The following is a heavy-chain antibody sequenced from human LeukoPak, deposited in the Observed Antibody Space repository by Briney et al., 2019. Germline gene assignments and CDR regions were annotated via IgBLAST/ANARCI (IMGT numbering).Heavy chain of an antibody. D-gene: IGHD2-15*01. CDR2: ISNSGST. CDR3: GRDALVGYFSYYYMDV. J-gene: IGHJ6*03. Sequence: SETLSLTCTVSGGSISSHYWTWMRQSPVKGLEWIGDISNSGSTSYNPSLKSRVTISIDTSKNQFSLKLSSVTAADTAVYYCGRDALVGYFSYYYMDVWGKGTTVTVSS. V-gene: IGHV4-59*11. CDR1: GGSISSHY.